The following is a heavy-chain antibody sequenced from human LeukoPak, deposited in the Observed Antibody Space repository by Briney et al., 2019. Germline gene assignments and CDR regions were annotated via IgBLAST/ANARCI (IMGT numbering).Heavy chain of an antibody. CDR2: ISYDGSSK. D-gene: IGHD1-1*01. Sequence: GGSLRLSCAASGFTFSSYAMHWVRQAPGKGLEWVAVISYDGSSKYYADSVKGRFTISRDNSKNTLYLQMNNLRAEDTAVYYCARELERYFQDWGQGTLVTVSS. J-gene: IGHJ1*01. CDR3: ARELERYFQD. V-gene: IGHV3-30*04. CDR1: GFTFSSYA.